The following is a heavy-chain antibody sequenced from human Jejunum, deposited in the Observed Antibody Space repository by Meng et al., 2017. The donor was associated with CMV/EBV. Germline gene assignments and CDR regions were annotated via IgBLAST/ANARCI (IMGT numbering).Heavy chain of an antibody. CDR3: VGPEGDIGGFDP. V-gene: IGHV4-34*02. CDR2: IDRSGGI. Sequence: QVKPKPWGAGPLKPSETLSLTRVGHGGFLRPHAGSWIRQPPGKGLEWLGEIDRSGGINYNPSLKSRITVSIDTSRNLLSLKLDSVTAADTAVYYCVGPEGDIGGFDPWGQGTLVTVSS. J-gene: IGHJ5*02. CDR1: GGFLRPHA. D-gene: IGHD2-15*01.